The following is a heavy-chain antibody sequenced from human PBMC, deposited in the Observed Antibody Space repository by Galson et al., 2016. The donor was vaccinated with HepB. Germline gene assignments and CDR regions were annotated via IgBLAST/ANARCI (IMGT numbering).Heavy chain of an antibody. CDR2: IYSGEYT. J-gene: IGHJ6*02. CDR1: GFSVSNNY. V-gene: IGHV3-66*02. D-gene: IGHD5-24*01. Sequence: SLRLSCAPSGFSVSNNYMNWVRQAPGKGLEWVSVIYSGEYTYYADSVKGRFTISRDNSKNTLYLQMNSLRREDTAVYYCARPRRWPQYYYGLDVWGQGTTVTVSS. CDR3: ARPRRWPQYYYGLDV.